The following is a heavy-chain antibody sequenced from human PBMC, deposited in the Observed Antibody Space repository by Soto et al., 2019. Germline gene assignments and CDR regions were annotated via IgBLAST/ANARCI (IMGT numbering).Heavy chain of an antibody. CDR3: ARDLRFCTNGVCYTSPFDY. CDR1: GYTFTSYY. D-gene: IGHD2-8*01. J-gene: IGHJ4*02. CDR2: INPSGGST. Sequence: VSCKASGYTFTSYYMHWVRQAPGQGLEWMGIINPSGGSTSYAQKFQGRVTMTRDTSTSTVYMELSSLRSEDTAVYYCARDLRFCTNGVCYTSPFDYWGQGTLVTVSS. V-gene: IGHV1-46*01.